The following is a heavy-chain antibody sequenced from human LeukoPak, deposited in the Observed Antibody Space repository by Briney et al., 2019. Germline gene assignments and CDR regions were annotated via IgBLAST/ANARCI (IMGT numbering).Heavy chain of an antibody. V-gene: IGHV3-33*01. D-gene: IGHD3-9*01. CDR1: GFTFSSYG. CDR3: ARGPPLRYFDWLLNY. Sequence: GGSLRLSWAASGFTFSSYGMPWVRQAPGKGLDWVAVIWYDGSNKYYADSVKGRFTISRDNSKNTLYLQMNSLRAEDTAVYYCARGPPLRYFDWLLNYWGQGTLVTVSS. CDR2: IWYDGSNK. J-gene: IGHJ4*02.